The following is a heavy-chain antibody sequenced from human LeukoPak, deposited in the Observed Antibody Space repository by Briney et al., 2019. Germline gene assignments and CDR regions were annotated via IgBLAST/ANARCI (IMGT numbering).Heavy chain of an antibody. V-gene: IGHV3-30*02. Sequence: GGSLRLSCAASGFTFDDYGMSWVRQAPGKGLDWVAFVRYDGSQKYYADSVKGRFTLSRDNSKNTLYLQMNSLRAEDTAVFYCAKGGARLHSYYFDYWGQGTLVTVSS. CDR2: VRYDGSQK. CDR3: AKGGARLHSYYFDY. J-gene: IGHJ4*02. D-gene: IGHD1-26*01. CDR1: GFTFDDYG.